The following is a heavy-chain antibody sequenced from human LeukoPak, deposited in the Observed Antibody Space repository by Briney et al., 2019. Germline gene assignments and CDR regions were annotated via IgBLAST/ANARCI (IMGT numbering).Heavy chain of an antibody. D-gene: IGHD6-19*01. J-gene: IGHJ6*02. CDR2: ISSDGSDK. Sequence: GGSLRLSCAASGFTFNTYTMHWVRQAPGKGLEWVALISSDGSDKYYADSVTGRFTISRDNSMNTLYLQMDSLTVEDTALYYCARAWRGWAYYYYGMDVWGQGATVTASS. CDR1: GFTFNTYT. V-gene: IGHV3-30-3*01. CDR3: ARAWRGWAYYYYGMDV.